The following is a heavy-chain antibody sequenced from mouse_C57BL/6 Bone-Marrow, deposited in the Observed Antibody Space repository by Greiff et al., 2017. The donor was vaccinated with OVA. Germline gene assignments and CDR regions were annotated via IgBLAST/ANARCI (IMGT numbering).Heavy chain of an antibody. CDR1: GYTFTSYW. D-gene: IGHD1-1*01. V-gene: IGHV1-55*01. J-gene: IGHJ4*01. CDR3: AHYYYGSSYNYAMDY. CDR2: IYPGSGST. Sequence: QVQLQQPGAELVKPGASVKMSCKASGYTFTSYWITWVKQRPGQGLEWIGDIYPGSGSTNYNEKFKSKATLTVDTSSSTAYMQLSSLTSEDSAVYYCAHYYYGSSYNYAMDYWGQGTSVTVSS.